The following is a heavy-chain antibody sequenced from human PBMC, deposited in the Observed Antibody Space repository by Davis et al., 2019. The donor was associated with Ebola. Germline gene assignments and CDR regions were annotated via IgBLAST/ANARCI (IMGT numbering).Heavy chain of an antibody. CDR2: IVGSGDST. D-gene: IGHD6-6*01. Sequence: PGGSLRLSCAASGFTFSNYAMSWVRQAPGRGLEWVSGIVGSGDSTTYADSAKGRFTISSDNSKSTVFLQVNSLRAEDTSFYFCAKGLTARSAHMMEWGQGTLVTVSS. CDR1: GFTFSNYA. J-gene: IGHJ4*02. CDR3: AKGLTARSAHMME. V-gene: IGHV3-23*01.